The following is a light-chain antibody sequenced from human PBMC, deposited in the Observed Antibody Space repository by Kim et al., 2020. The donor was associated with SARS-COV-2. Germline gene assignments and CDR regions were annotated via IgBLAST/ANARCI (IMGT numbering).Light chain of an antibody. J-gene: IGKJ1*01. V-gene: IGKV3-15*01. Sequence: VSPGERAPLSCRASQSVISNLACDQQKPGQAPRLLIYGTSTRATGIPARFSGSGSGTEFTLIISSLQSEDFAVYYCQQYNNSPRTFGQGTKVEIK. CDR2: GTS. CDR1: QSVISN. CDR3: QQYNNSPRT.